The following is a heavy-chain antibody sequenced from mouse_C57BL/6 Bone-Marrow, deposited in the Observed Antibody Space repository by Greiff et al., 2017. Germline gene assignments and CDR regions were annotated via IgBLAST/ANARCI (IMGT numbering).Heavy chain of an antibody. D-gene: IGHD1-1*01. CDR2: ISSGSSTI. J-gene: IGHJ2*01. CDR1: GFTFSDYG. CDR3: ARGFITTVVATRNYFDY. V-gene: IGHV5-17*01. Sequence: EVMLVESGGGLVKPGGSLKLSCAASGFTFSDYGMHWVRQAPEKGLEWVAYISSGSSTIYYADTVKGRFTISRDNAKNTLFLQMTSLRSEDTAMYYCARGFITTVVATRNYFDYWGQGTTLTVSS.